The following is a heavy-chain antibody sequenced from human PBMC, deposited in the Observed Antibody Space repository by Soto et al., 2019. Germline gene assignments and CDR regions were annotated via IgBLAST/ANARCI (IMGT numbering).Heavy chain of an antibody. J-gene: IGHJ3*02. CDR1: GCIFSSYA. D-gene: IGHD3-16*01. Sequence: GRSLRLPWAASGCIFSSYAISCIHQAPGKGLEWVAAIDDSGGGTYFTDSVKGRFTISRDNSKNMLYLQMDSLRVEDTAVYFCAKVYMWGGHDGSDIWGQGTMVTVSS. CDR2: IDDSGGGT. V-gene: IGHV3-23*01. CDR3: AKVYMWGGHDGSDI.